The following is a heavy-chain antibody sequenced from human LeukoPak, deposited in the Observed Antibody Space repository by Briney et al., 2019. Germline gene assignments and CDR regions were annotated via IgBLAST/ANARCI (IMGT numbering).Heavy chain of an antibody. CDR1: GFTFSSYA. Sequence: GGSLRLSCAASGFTFSSYAMSWVRQAPGKGLEWVSAISGSGGSTYYADPVKGRFTISRDNSKNTLYLQMNSLRAEDTAVYYCAKDRRRHYYGSGSLFDIWGQGTMVTVSS. CDR3: AKDRRRHYYGSGSLFDI. J-gene: IGHJ3*02. V-gene: IGHV3-23*01. D-gene: IGHD3-10*01. CDR2: ISGSGGST.